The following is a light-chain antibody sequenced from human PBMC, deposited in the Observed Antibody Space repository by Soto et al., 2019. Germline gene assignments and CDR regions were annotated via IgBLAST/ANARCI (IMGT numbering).Light chain of an antibody. V-gene: IGKV3-15*01. CDR3: QQYNNWSPKT. J-gene: IGKJ1*01. CDR1: QSVSSD. Sequence: IVITQSQPTLTESPGERPTLSCTASQSVSSDLAWYQQKPGRAPSHLIYGASTRATGIPARFSGSGSGTEFTPTISSRQSEDFAVYYCQQYNNWSPKTFGQGTKVDI. CDR2: GAS.